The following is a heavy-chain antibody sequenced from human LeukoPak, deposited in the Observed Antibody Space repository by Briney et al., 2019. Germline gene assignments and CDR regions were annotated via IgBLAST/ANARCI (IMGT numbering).Heavy chain of an antibody. CDR1: GFTFSSYW. CDR3: AKGQRFYGEYYFDD. V-gene: IGHV3-7*03. Sequence: GGSLRLSCAASGFTFSSYWLSWVSQAPGKGLEWVAHINQDGSEKYSVDSVKGRFTISRDNAKNSLYLQMNSLRAEDTAVYYCAKGQRFYGEYYFDDWGQGTLVTVSS. J-gene: IGHJ4*02. D-gene: IGHD4-17*01. CDR2: INQDGSEK.